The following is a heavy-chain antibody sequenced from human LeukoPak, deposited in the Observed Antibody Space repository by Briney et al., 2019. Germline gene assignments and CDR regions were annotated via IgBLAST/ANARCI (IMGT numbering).Heavy chain of an antibody. J-gene: IGHJ4*02. D-gene: IGHD4-23*01. CDR2: IYYSGST. V-gene: IGHV4-61*08. CDR3: ARDMDPDYGGYFDY. CDR1: GGSISSGGYS. Sequence: PSETLSLTCAVSGGSISSGGYSWSWIRQPPGKGLEWIGYIYYSGSTNYNPSLKSRVTISVDTSKNQFSLKLSSVTAADTAVYYCARDMDPDYGGYFDYWGQGTLVTVSS.